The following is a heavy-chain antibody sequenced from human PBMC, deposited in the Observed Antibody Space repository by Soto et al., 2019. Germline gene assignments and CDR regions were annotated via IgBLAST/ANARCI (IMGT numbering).Heavy chain of an antibody. D-gene: IGHD3-16*01. V-gene: IGHV1-2*04. J-gene: IGHJ4*02. Sequence: SVKVYCKASGYTFTGYYMHWVRQAPGQGLEWMGWINPNSGGTNYAQKFQRWVTMTRGRSISTAYMELSRPRSDDTAVDYCALRALSKTDYFDYWGKGTLVTVSS. CDR3: ALRALSKTDYFDY. CDR2: INPNSGGT. CDR1: GYTFTGYY.